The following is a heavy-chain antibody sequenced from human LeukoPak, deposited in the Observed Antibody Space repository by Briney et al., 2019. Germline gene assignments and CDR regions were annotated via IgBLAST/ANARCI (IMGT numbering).Heavy chain of an antibody. CDR2: INVGNGTT. J-gene: IGHJ5*02. V-gene: IGHV1-3*03. CDR3: ARDSSGWYHWFDA. Sequence: ASVKVSCKASGYTFTSYTIHWVRQAPGQRLEWMGWINVGNGTTNYSQKFQGRITITRDTSASTVYMELSSLRSEDMAVYYCARDSSGWYHWFDAWGQGSLVTASS. CDR1: GYTFTSYT. D-gene: IGHD6-19*01.